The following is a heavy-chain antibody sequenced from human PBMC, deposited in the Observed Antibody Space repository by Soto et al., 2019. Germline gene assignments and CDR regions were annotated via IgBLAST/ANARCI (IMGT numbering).Heavy chain of an antibody. CDR3: AREDLPDV. CDR2: ISVYNGNT. CDR1: GYTFTSHG. V-gene: IGHV1-18*04. Sequence: ASVKVSFKASGYTFTSHGISWVRQAPGQGLEWMGWISVYNGNTNYPQKVQGRVTMTTDTSTSTAYMELRSLRSDDTAVYYCAREDLPDVWGQESAVTVS. J-gene: IGHJ6*01.